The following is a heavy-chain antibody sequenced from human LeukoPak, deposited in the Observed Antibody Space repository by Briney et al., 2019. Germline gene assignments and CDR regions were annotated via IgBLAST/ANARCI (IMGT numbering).Heavy chain of an antibody. D-gene: IGHD4-11*01. CDR3: ARGRYSKDYYYYMDV. CDR2: IYSGGST. CDR1: GFTVSSNY. J-gene: IGHJ6*03. V-gene: IGHV3-66*02. Sequence: GGSLRLSCAASGFTVSSNYMSWVRQAPGKGLEWVSVIYSGGSTYYADSVKGRFTISRDNSKNTLYLQMNSLRAEDTAVYYCARGRYSKDYYYYMDVWGKGTTVTVSS.